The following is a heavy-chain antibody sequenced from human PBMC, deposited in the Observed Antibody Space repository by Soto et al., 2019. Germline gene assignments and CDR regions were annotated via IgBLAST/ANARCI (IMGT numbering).Heavy chain of an antibody. CDR3: ARLSSGYDPYYYYYVDV. J-gene: IGHJ6*03. Sequence: SETLSLTCTVSGGSISSSSYYWGWIRQPPGKGLEWIGSIYYSGSTYYNPSLKSRVTISVDTSKNQFSLKLSSVTAADTAVYYCARLSSGYDPYYYYYVDVWGKGTTVTVSS. CDR2: IYYSGST. V-gene: IGHV4-39*01. CDR1: GGSISSSSYY. D-gene: IGHD5-12*01.